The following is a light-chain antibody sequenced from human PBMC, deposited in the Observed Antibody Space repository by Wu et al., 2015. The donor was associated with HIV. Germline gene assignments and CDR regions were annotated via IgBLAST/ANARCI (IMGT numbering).Light chain of an antibody. CDR1: QSVSSY. CDR3: QQYSHSPRT. CDR2: DAF. V-gene: IGKV3-11*01. J-gene: IGKJ1*01. Sequence: EIVLTQSPATLSLSPGERATLSCRASQSVSSYLAWYQQKPGQAPRLLIYDAFNRATGIPARFSGSGSGTDFTLTISSLEPEDFAVYYCQQYSHSPRTFGQGTKVEFK.